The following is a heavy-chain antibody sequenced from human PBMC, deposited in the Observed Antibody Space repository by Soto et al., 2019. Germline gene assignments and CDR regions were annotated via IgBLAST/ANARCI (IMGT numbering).Heavy chain of an antibody. CDR2: ISAYNGKT. CDR1: GYTFISYG. J-gene: IGHJ4*02. V-gene: IGHV1-18*01. Sequence: QVQLVQSGAEVKKTGASVEVSCKASGYTFISYGISWVRQAPGQGLEWMGWISAYNGKTNYAQKFQGRVTMTTDTSTSTAYMELMSLRSDDTAVYYCARAGFSTSWLGILATVVHGVEIDYWCQGTLVTVSS. D-gene: IGHD6-13*01. CDR3: ARAGFSTSWLGILATVVHGVEIDY.